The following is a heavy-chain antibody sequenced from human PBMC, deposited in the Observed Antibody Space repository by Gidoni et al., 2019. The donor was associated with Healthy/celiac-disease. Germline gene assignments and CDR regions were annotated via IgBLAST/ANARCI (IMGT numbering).Heavy chain of an antibody. V-gene: IGHV3-33*01. CDR3: ARDWHGGFDY. CDR2: IWDDGSNK. Sequence: QVQLVDSGGGVVQPGRSMRLSWAASGFTFSRYVRHWVRQAPGKGLEWVAVIWDDGSNKYYADSVKGRFTISRDNSKNTLYRQMNSLRAEDTAVYYCARDWHGGFDYWGQGTLVTVSS. D-gene: IGHD3-16*01. CDR1: GFTFSRYV. J-gene: IGHJ4*02.